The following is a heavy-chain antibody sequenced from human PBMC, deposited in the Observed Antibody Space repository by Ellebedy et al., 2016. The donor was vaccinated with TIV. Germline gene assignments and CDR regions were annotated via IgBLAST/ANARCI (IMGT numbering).Heavy chain of an antibody. Sequence: SETLSLXXAVYGGSFSGYYWSWIRQPPGKGLEWIGEINHSGSTNYNPSLKSRVTISVDTSKNQFSLKLSSVTAADTAVYYCARLDYDSSGYYYGWFDPWGQGTLVTVSS. CDR3: ARLDYDSSGYYYGWFDP. V-gene: IGHV4-34*01. CDR1: GGSFSGYY. J-gene: IGHJ5*02. CDR2: INHSGST. D-gene: IGHD3-22*01.